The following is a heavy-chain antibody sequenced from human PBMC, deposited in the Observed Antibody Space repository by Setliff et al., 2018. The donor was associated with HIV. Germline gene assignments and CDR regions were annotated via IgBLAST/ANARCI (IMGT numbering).Heavy chain of an antibody. D-gene: IGHD5-18*01. CDR1: GGSFSGYY. Sequence: SETLSLTCAVYGGSFSGYYWSWNRQPPGKGLEWIGSIYYSGTTYYNPSLKSRVTISVDTSKNQFSLKLTSVTAADTAVYYCARVGSVIQVTLFGMDVWGQGTTVTVSS. V-gene: IGHV4-34*01. CDR3: ARVGSVIQVTLFGMDV. J-gene: IGHJ6*02. CDR2: IYYSGTT.